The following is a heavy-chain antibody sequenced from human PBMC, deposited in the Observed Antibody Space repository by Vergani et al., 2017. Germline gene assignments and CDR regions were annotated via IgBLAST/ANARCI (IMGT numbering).Heavy chain of an antibody. CDR1: GGSISSYD. D-gene: IGHD3-22*01. CDR3: AGVAVYYDSSGYYYAASSFYY. V-gene: IGHV4-59*01. Sequence: QVQLQESGPGLVKPSETLSLTCTVSGGSISSYDCSWIRQPPGKGLEWIGYIYNSGSTNYNPSRKSRVTISVDTSMNKFSLKLSSVTAADTAVYYCAGVAVYYDSSGYYYAASSFYYWGQGTLVTVSS. CDR2: IYNSGST. J-gene: IGHJ4*02.